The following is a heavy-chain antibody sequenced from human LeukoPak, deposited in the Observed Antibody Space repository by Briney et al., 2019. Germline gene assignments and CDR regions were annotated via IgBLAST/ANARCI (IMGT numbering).Heavy chain of an antibody. J-gene: IGHJ4*02. CDR3: ARLGIAAAGRVFDY. CDR2: INHSGST. Sequence: PSETLSLTCAVYGGSFSGYYWSWIRQPPGKGLEWMGEINHSGSTNYNPSLKSRVTISVDASKNQYSLKLSSVTAADTAVYYCARLGIAAAGRVFDYWGQGTLVTVSS. CDR1: GGSFSGYY. V-gene: IGHV4-34*01. D-gene: IGHD6-13*01.